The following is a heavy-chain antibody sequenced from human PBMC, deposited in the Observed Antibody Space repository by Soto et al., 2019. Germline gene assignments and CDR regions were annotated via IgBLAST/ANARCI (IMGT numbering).Heavy chain of an antibody. Sequence: TLSVTCAVSGGSISIGGFSWSCIRQSPGKGLELIGYIYYSGSTYYNPSLKSRVTISVDRSKNEFSLRLSSVTAADTAVYYCARATFIRKGYYDATDYYYFDYWGQGTLVTVSS. CDR3: ARATFIRKGYYDATDYYYFDY. CDR2: IYYSGST. CDR1: GGSISIGGFS. V-gene: IGHV4-30-2*06. J-gene: IGHJ4*02. D-gene: IGHD3-22*01.